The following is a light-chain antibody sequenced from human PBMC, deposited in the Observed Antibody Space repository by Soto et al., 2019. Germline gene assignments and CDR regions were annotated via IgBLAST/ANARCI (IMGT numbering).Light chain of an antibody. Sequence: QSVLTQPASMSGSPGQSITISCTGTSSDVGTYHYVSWYQQHPGKAPKLIIYEVDNRPSGVSNRFSASKSGNTASLTISGLQAEDEAHYYCGSYSSSSTPWVFGGGTKLTVL. CDR2: EVD. CDR3: GSYSSSSTPWV. CDR1: SSDVGTYHY. J-gene: IGLJ3*02. V-gene: IGLV2-14*01.